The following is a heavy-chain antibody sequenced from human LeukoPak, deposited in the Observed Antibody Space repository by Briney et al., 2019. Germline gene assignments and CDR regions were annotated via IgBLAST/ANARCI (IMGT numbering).Heavy chain of an antibody. CDR1: GYTFTSYG. CDR3: ALAYCGGDCYLDY. CDR2: ISAYNGNT. Sequence: ASVKVSCKASGYTFTSYGINWVRQAPGQGLEWMGWISAYNGNTNYAQKLQGRVTMTTDTSTSTVYMELSSLRSEDTAVYYCALAYCGGDCYLDYWGQGTLVTVSS. D-gene: IGHD2-21*02. J-gene: IGHJ4*02. V-gene: IGHV1-18*01.